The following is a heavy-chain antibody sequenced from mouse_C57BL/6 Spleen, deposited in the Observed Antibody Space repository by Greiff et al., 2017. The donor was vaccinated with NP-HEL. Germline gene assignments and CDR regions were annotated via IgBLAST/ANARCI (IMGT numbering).Heavy chain of an antibody. J-gene: IGHJ3*01. CDR2: IDPSDSYT. D-gene: IGHD2-3*01. CDR1: GYTFTSYW. CDR3: ALYDGYYVGFAY. Sequence: QVQLKQSGAELVMPGASVKLSCKASGYTFTSYWMHWVKQRPGQGLEWIGEIDPSDSYTNYNQKFKGKSTLTVDKSSSTAYMQLSSLTSDDSAVYYCALYDGYYVGFAYWGQGTLVTVAA. V-gene: IGHV1-69*01.